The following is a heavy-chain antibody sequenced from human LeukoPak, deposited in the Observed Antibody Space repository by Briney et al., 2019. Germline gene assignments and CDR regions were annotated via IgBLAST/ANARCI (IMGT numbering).Heavy chain of an antibody. V-gene: IGHV4-34*01. CDR2: INHSGST. CDR3: ARDLGGDYDY. J-gene: IGHJ4*02. CDR1: GGSFSGYY. Sequence: SETPSLTCAVYGGSFSGYYWSWIRQPPGKGLEWIGEINHSGSTNYNPSLKSRVTISVDTSKNQFSLKLSSVTAADTAVYYCARDLGGDYDYWGQGTLVTVSS. D-gene: IGHD4-17*01.